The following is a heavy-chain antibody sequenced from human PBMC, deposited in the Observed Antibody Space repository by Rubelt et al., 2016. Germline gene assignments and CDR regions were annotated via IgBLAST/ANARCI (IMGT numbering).Heavy chain of an antibody. CDR3: ARLGFSGTYYDSDY. V-gene: IGHV4-34*01. D-gene: IGHD1-26*01. CDR1: GGSFSGYY. J-gene: IGHJ4*02. CDR2: INHRESI. Sequence: QVQPQQWGAGLLKPSETLSLICAVSGGSFSGYYWSWIRQSPGKGLEWIGEINHRESIKYKPSRKGRVAIYVETAKKQLSVKLRSVAAAETAVYYCARLGFSGTYYDSDYWGQGTLVTVSS.